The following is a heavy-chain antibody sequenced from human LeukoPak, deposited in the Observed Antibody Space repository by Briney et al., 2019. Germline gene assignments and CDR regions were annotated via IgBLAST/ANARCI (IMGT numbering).Heavy chain of an antibody. CDR2: IYTSGST. J-gene: IGHJ6*03. D-gene: IGHD4-17*01. Sequence: PSETLSLTCTVSSGSISSHYWSWIRQPAGKGLEWIGRIYTSGSTTYNPSLKSRVTMSIDTSKNQFSLKLSSVTAADTAVYYCARRTVTSYYYYMDVWGKGTTVTVSS. CDR3: ARRTVTSYYYYMDV. CDR1: SGSISSHY. V-gene: IGHV4-4*07.